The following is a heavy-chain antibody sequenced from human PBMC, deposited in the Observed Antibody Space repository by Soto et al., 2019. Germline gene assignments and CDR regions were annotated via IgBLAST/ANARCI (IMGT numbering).Heavy chain of an antibody. CDR3: ARGRYYDSSGYYRY. CDR1: GDSVRIGGYS. Sequence: PSETLSLTCSISGDSVRIGGYSWSCIRQPPGKGLEWIGYIYPTGTTSHNPSLKSRVTISVDTSKNQFSLKLSSVTAADTAVYYCARGRYYDSSGYYRYWGQGTLVTVSS. D-gene: IGHD3-22*01. J-gene: IGHJ4*02. V-gene: IGHV4-30-2*01. CDR2: IYPTGTT.